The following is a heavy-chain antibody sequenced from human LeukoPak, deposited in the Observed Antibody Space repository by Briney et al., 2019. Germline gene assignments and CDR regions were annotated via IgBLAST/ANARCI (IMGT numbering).Heavy chain of an antibody. V-gene: IGHV3-9*01. CDR1: GFTLDDYA. D-gene: IGHD3-10*01. CDR3: AKGGDYYFPMDV. J-gene: IGHJ6*02. CDR2: ISWNSGSI. Sequence: PGGSLRLSCAASGFTLDDYAMHWVRQAPGKGLECVSCISWNSGSIGYADSVKGRFTISRDNAKNSLYLQMNSLRAEDTALYYCAKGGDYYFPMDVWGQGTRVTVSS.